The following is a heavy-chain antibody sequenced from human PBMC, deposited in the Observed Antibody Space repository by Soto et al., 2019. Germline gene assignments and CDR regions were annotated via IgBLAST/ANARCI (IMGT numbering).Heavy chain of an antibody. Sequence: QLQLQESGSGLVKPSQTLSLTCAVSGGSISSGGYSWSWIRQPPGKGLEWIGYIYHSGSTYYNPSLKSRVARSVDRSKNPVSLKRSSVTAADTAVYYCARENNVLPGGYFDYWGQGTLVTVSS. V-gene: IGHV4-30-2*01. CDR2: IYHSGST. CDR1: GGSISSGGYS. D-gene: IGHD3-10*01. CDR3: ARENNVLPGGYFDY. J-gene: IGHJ4*02.